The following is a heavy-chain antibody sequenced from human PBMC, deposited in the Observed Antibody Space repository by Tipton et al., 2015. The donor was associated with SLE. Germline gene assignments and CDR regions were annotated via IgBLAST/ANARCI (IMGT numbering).Heavy chain of an antibody. D-gene: IGHD6-13*01. J-gene: IGHJ5*02. V-gene: IGHV4-34*01. CDR3: ARVGESYSSSWSLHPENWFDP. Sequence: TLSLTCAVYGGSFSGYYWSWIRQPPGKGLEWIGEINHSGSTNYNPSLKSRVTISVDTSKNQFSLKLSSVTAADTAVYYCARVGESYSSSWSLHPENWFDPWGQGTLVTVSS. CDR2: INHSGST. CDR1: GGSFSGYY.